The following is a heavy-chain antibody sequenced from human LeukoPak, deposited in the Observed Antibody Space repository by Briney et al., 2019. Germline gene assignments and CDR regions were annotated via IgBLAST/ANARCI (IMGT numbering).Heavy chain of an antibody. J-gene: IGHJ6*03. V-gene: IGHV3-48*04. CDR3: ARAAVPAAYYYYYMDV. D-gene: IGHD2-2*01. CDR1: GFTFSSYS. CDR2: ISAGGSTR. Sequence: GGSLRLSCAASGFTFSSYSMNWVRQAPGKGLEWVSFISAGGSTRNYADSVKGRFTISRDDAKNSLYLQMNSLRAEDTAVYYCARAAVPAAYYYYYMDVWGKGTTVTVSS.